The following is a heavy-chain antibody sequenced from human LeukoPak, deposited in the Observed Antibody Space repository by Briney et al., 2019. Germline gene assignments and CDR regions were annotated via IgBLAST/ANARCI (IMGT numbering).Heavy chain of an antibody. V-gene: IGHV1-69*01. D-gene: IGHD3-10*01. CDR1: GGTFSSYA. CDR2: IIPIFGTA. Sequence: SVKVSCKASGGTFSSYAISWVRQAPGQGLEWMGGIIPIFGTANYAQKFQGRVTITADESTSTAYMELSSLRSEDTAVYYCAKEGLWFGEFPPYFDYWGQGTLVTVSS. J-gene: IGHJ4*02. CDR3: AKEGLWFGEFPPYFDY.